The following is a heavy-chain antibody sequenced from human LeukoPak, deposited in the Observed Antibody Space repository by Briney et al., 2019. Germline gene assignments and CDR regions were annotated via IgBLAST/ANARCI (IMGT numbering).Heavy chain of an antibody. V-gene: IGHV4-4*07. CDR1: GASISSYY. D-gene: IGHD4-17*01. Sequence: SETLSLTCSVSGASISSYYWSWLRQPAGKGLEWIGRIYTSGNTNYNPSLKSRVTMSVDSSTNHFSLRLTSVTAADTAIYYCAAMTTVTMYSYFFDSWGQGTLLTVSS. J-gene: IGHJ4*02. CDR2: IYTSGNT. CDR3: AAMTTVTMYSYFFDS.